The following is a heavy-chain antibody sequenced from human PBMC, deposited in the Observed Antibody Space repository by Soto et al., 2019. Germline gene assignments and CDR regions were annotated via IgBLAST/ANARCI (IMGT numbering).Heavy chain of an antibody. Sequence: GGSLRLSCAASGFTFDDYAMHWVRQAPGKGLEWVSGISWNSGSIGYADSVKGRFTISRDNAKNSLYLQMNSLRAEDTALYYCAGRTVASSWNLEIWGRGTMVTVSS. CDR2: ISWNSGSI. CDR3: AGRTVASSWNLEI. J-gene: IGHJ3*02. V-gene: IGHV3-9*01. D-gene: IGHD6-19*01. CDR1: GFTFDDYA.